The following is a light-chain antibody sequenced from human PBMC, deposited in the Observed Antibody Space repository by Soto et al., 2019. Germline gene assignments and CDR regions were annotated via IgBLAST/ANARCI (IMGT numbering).Light chain of an antibody. CDR2: KAS. CDR1: QSINIW. Sequence: DIQLTQSPSILSAAVGDRVTLTCRASQSINIWLAWYQQKPGRAPKLLIYKASTLESGVPSRFSGSGSGTEFTLTISSLQPDDFATYYCQQYNVYWTFGQGTKVDI. J-gene: IGKJ1*01. CDR3: QQYNVYWT. V-gene: IGKV1-5*03.